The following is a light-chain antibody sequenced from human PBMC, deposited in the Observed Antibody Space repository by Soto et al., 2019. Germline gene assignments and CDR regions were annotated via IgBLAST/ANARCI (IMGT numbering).Light chain of an antibody. Sequence: EIVLTHSPATLSLSPGERATLSCRASQSVKTFLVWYQQRPGQAPRPLIHDASHRAAGIPARFSGSGFGTDFTLTISSLEPEDAAVYYCQQRSNWPPITFGQGTKVDIK. CDR3: QQRSNWPPIT. J-gene: IGKJ1*01. CDR1: QSVKTF. V-gene: IGKV3-11*01. CDR2: DAS.